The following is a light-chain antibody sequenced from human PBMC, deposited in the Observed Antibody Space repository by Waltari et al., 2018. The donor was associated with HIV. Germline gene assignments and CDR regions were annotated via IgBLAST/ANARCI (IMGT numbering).Light chain of an antibody. CDR2: WAT. V-gene: IGKV4-1*01. CDR1: QSILSTASNRHY. J-gene: IGKJ2*01. CDR3: QQYYDAPYT. Sequence: IVMTQSPDSLGVSLGERATINCKSSQSILSTASNRHYLAWYQQRPGQAPNLLIYWATTRESGVPDRISGSGSGTDFTLTINSLQAEDVAVYYCQQYYDAPYTFGQGTKVDI.